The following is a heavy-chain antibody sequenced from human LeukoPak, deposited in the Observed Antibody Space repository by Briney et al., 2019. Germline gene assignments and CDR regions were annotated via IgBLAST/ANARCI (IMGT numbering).Heavy chain of an antibody. V-gene: IGHV7-4-1*02. D-gene: IGHD6-13*01. Sequence: ASVKVSCKASGYTFTSYAMNWVRQAPGQGLEWMGWINTNTGNPTYAQGFTGRFVFSLDTSVSTAYLQISSLKAEDTAVYYCGVLAAPANTYSSSWHGPRHGMDVWGQGTTVTVSS. CDR3: GVLAAPANTYSSSWHGPRHGMDV. J-gene: IGHJ6*02. CDR1: GYTFTSYA. CDR2: INTNTGNP.